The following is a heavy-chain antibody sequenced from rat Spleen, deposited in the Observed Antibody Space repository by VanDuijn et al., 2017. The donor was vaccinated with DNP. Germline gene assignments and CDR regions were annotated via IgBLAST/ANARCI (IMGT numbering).Heavy chain of an antibody. J-gene: IGHJ2*01. CDR3: TRGLRVYYFDY. Sequence: EVQLVESGGGLVQPGRSLKLSCAASGFTFSDYYMAWVRQAPETGLEWVTTITYVGSITYYRDSVKGRFTVSRDNAKSTLYLHMDSLRSEDTATYYCTRGLRVYYFDYWGQGVMVTVSS. CDR2: ITYVGSIT. D-gene: IGHD1-11*01. CDR1: GFTFSDYY. V-gene: IGHV5-7*01.